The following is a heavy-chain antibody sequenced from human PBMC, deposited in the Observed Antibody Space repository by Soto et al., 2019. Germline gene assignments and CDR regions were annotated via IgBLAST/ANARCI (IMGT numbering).Heavy chain of an antibody. CDR3: ARERRDAFDL. J-gene: IGHJ3*01. CDR2: ISYDGSNK. V-gene: IGHV3-30-3*01. Sequence: QVQLVESGGGVVQPGRSLRLSCAASGFTFSSYAMHWVRQAPGKGLEWVAVISYDGSNKYYADSVKGRFTISRDNSKNTLYLQMNSLRAEDTAVYYCARERRDAFDLWGQGTMVTVSS. CDR1: GFTFSSYA.